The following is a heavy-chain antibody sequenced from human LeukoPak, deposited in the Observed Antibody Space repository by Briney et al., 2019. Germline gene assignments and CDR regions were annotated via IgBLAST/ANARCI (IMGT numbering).Heavy chain of an antibody. Sequence: GGSLRLSCAASGFTFNSYAMSWVRQAPEKGLECVATISGSGGGTYYADPVKGRFTASRDDSKNTLYLQMNSLRAEDTAVYYCAKDLGRCRNNYFDYWGQGTLVTVSS. CDR1: GFTFNSYA. V-gene: IGHV3-23*01. CDR2: ISGSGGGT. D-gene: IGHD1-26*01. J-gene: IGHJ4*02. CDR3: AKDLGRCRNNYFDY.